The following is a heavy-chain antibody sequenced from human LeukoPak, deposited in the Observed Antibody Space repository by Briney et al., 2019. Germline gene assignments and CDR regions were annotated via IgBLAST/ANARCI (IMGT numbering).Heavy chain of an antibody. J-gene: IGHJ4*02. D-gene: IGHD2-8*01. CDR3: ARARMVDLDY. CDR1: GGSFSGYY. Sequence: KPSETLSLTCAVYGGSFSGYYWSWIRQPPGKGLEWIGEINHSGSTNYNPSLKSRVTISVDTSQNQFSLKLSSVTAADTAVYYCARARMVDLDYWGQGTLVTVSS. CDR2: INHSGST. V-gene: IGHV4-34*01.